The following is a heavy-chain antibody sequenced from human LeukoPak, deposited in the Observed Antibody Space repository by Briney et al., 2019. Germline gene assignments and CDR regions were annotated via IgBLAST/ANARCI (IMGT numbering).Heavy chain of an antibody. CDR2: INHGGST. J-gene: IGHJ4*02. CDR3: ARAKKGGGYGFDY. V-gene: IGHV4-34*01. Sequence: SETLSLTCAVYGGSFSGYYWSWIRQPPGKGLEWIGEINHGGSTNYNPSLKSRVTISVDTSKNQFSLKLGSVTAADTAVYYCARAKKGGGYGFDYWGQGTLVTVSS. CDR1: GGSFSGYY. D-gene: IGHD3-22*01.